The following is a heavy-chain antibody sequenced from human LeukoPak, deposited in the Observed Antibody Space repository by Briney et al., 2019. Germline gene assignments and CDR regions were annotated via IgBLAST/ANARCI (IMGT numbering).Heavy chain of an antibody. J-gene: IGHJ4*02. CDR1: GFTFSNYG. Sequence: AGGSLRLSCAASGFTFSNYGMHWVRQAPGKGLEWVALIWYDGSNKYYTDSVKGRLTISRDNSKNTLYLQMNSLRAEDRAVYYCARELSAAFDFLGQGVLVTVSS. CDR2: IWYDGSNK. D-gene: IGHD6-25*01. CDR3: ARELSAAFDF. V-gene: IGHV3-33*01.